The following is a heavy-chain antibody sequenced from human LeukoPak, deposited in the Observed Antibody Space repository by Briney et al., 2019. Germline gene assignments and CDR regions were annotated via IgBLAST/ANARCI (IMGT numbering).Heavy chain of an antibody. CDR3: ATTFQYVLRFLEWLPLDV. J-gene: IGHJ6*04. CDR1: GGTFGDYA. D-gene: IGHD3-3*01. CDR2: IIAILGIT. Sequence: SVKVSCKASGGTFGDYAISWVRQAPGQGLEWMGRIIAILGITNYAQKFQGRVTITTDESTSTAYMELSSLRSEDTAVYYCATTFQYVLRFLEWLPLDVWGIGTTVTVSS. V-gene: IGHV1-69*04.